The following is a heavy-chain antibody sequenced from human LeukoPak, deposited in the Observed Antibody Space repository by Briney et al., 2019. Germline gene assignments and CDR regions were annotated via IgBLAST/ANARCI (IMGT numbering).Heavy chain of an antibody. Sequence: PSETLSLTCIVSGGSISSGSNYWGWIRQPPGKGLEWIGSIYYSGNTYYNSSLKSRAPISVDTSKNQFSLRLSSVTAADTAVYHCARLSLGSGSSYNFHFDYWGQGTLVTVSS. V-gene: IGHV4-39*01. D-gene: IGHD3-10*01. CDR1: GGSISSGSNY. J-gene: IGHJ4*02. CDR3: ARLSLGSGSSYNFHFDY. CDR2: IYYSGNT.